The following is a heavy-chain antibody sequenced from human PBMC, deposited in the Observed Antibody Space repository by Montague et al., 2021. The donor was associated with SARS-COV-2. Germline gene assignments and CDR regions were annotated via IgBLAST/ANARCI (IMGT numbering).Heavy chain of an antibody. CDR1: GDSVFLNSAA. D-gene: IGHD3-22*01. J-gene: IGHJ6*02. V-gene: IGHV6-1*01. CDR3: ARAPYSSGFYGMDV. CDR2: TYHRSKWYL. Sequence: CAISGDSVFLNSAAWSWFRQSPSRGLEWLGWTYHRSKWYLDYAVAAKGRITINADTSRNQFPLLLNSVTPEDTAVYYGARAPYSSGFYGMDVWGQGTTVTVSS.